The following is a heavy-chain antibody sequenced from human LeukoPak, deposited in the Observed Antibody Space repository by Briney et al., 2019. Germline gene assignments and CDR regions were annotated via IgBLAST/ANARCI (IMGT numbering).Heavy chain of an antibody. CDR3: AKDRIVVVPAATGNDAFDI. CDR1: GFTFSSYG. D-gene: IGHD2-2*01. Sequence: GGSLRLSCAASGFTFSSYGMHWVRQAPGKGLEWVAFIRYDGSNKYYADSVKGRFTISRDNSKNTLYLQMNSLRAEDTAVYYCAKDRIVVVPAATGNDAFDIWGQGTMVTVSS. CDR2: IRYDGSNK. J-gene: IGHJ3*02. V-gene: IGHV3-30*02.